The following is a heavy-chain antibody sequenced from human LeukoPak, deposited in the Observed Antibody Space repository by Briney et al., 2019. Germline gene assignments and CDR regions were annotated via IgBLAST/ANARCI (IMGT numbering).Heavy chain of an antibody. Sequence: GGSLRLSCAASGFIFSFYGMNWVRQAPGKGLEWVSYISSNSRTVNYADSVKGRFTISRDNSKNTLYLQMNSLRAEDTAVYYCAKDGDILTGHDAFDIWGQGTMVTVSS. D-gene: IGHD3-9*01. CDR3: AKDGDILTGHDAFDI. J-gene: IGHJ3*02. CDR2: ISSNSRTV. V-gene: IGHV3-48*01. CDR1: GFIFSFYG.